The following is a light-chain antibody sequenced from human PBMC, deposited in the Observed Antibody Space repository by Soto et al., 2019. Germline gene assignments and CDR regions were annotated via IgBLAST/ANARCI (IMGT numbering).Light chain of an antibody. J-gene: IGKJ1*01. Sequence: EIVLTQSPGTLSLSPGERATLSCRASQSVSSGSLAWYQQKRGQAPRLLIHGASTRATGIPARFSGSGSGTEFTLTISSLQSEDFAVYYCQQYNNWLWTFGQGTKVDIK. CDR2: GAS. CDR3: QQYNNWLWT. V-gene: IGKV3-15*01. CDR1: QSVSSGS.